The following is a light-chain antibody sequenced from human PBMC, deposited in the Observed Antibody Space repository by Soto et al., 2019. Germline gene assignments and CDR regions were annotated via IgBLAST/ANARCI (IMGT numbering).Light chain of an antibody. V-gene: IGKV1-27*01. CDR1: QAISNY. J-gene: IGKJ1*01. CDR3: QRYNSVPRT. CDR2: DAS. Sequence: DIQMTQSPSSLSASVGDRVTITCRASQAISNYLAWYQQRPGQVPRLVIYDASTLQSGVPSRFSGGRSGTEVTLTISNLQPEDVATYYCQRYNSVPRTFGQGTKVEIK.